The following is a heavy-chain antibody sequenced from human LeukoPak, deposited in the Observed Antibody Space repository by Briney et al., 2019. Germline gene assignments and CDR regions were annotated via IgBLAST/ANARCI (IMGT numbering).Heavy chain of an antibody. CDR2: IYYSGNT. J-gene: IGHJ4*02. V-gene: IGHV4-39*01. CDR1: GGFISCSSYF. CDR3: ARLKEGIDY. D-gene: IGHD3-10*01. Sequence: KSSETLSLPCAVSGGFISCSSYFWGSFRQPPGKGLEWIGSIYYSGNTYYNPSLNSRVTISVDTSKNQFSLKLSSVTAADTAVYYCARLKEGIDYWGQGTLVTVSS.